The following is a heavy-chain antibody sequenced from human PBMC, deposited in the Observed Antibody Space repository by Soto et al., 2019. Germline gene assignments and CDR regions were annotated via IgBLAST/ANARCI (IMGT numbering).Heavy chain of an antibody. CDR2: IYYSGST. D-gene: IGHD5-12*01. CDR1: CGSISSYY. CDR3: AIYSGYEYYFDY. V-gene: IGHV4-59*01. Sequence: SETLSLTCTVSCGSISSYYWSWIRQPPGKGLEWIGYIYYSGSTNYNPSLKSRVTISVDTSKNQFSLKLSSVTAADTAVYYCAIYSGYEYYFDYWGQGTLVTVSS. J-gene: IGHJ4*02.